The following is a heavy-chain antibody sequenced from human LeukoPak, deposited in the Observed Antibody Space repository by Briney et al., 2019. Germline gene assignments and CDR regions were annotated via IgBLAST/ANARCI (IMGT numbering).Heavy chain of an antibody. CDR3: ASDRLGWFDP. V-gene: IGHV4-30-2*01. Sequence: PSETLSLTCAVSGGSISSGGYSWSWIRQPPGKGLEWIGYIYHSGSTYCNPSLKSRVTISVDRSKNQFSLKLSSVTAADTAVYYCASDRLGWFDPWGQGTLVTVSS. CDR1: GGSISSGGYS. J-gene: IGHJ5*02. CDR2: IYHSGST. D-gene: IGHD4-11*01.